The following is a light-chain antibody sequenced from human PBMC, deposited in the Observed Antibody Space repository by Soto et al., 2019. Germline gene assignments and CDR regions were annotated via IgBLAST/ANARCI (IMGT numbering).Light chain of an antibody. V-gene: IGKV3-15*01. CDR1: QSVNSH. Sequence: EIAMTQSPATLSVSPGERATLSCRASQSVNSHLAWYQQKPGQAPRLLIYGASTRATGIPARFSGSGSGTEFTVTISSLQSEDFAVYYCQQYNNWPLTFGGGTKVEIK. CDR3: QQYNNWPLT. J-gene: IGKJ4*01. CDR2: GAS.